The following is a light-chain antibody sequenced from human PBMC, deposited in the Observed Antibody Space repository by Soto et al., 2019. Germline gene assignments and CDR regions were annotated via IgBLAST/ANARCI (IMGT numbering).Light chain of an antibody. J-gene: IGLJ1*01. CDR1: SSNIGAGYD. Sequence: QSVLTQPPSVSGAPGQRVTISCTGSSSNIGAGYDVHWYQQLPGTAPKLLIYGNSNRPSGVPDRFSGSKSGTSASLAITGLQAEDEADYYCSSDAGFRSVFGTGTKVTVL. CDR2: GNS. CDR3: SSDAGFRSV. V-gene: IGLV1-40*01.